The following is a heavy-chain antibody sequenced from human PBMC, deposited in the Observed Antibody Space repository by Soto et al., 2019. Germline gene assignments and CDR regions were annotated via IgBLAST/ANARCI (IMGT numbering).Heavy chain of an antibody. V-gene: IGHV1-69*06. J-gene: IGHJ4*02. D-gene: IGHD3-3*01. CDR1: GGTSTRYA. CDR2: IVPMFGTS. Sequence: QDRLVQSGAEVRKPGSSVKVSCKVTGGTSTRYAINWVRQAPGQGLEWMGGIVPMFGTSKYAQKFQGIVTITADTSTNIAYMELRSLRSEDTAVYYCNRGSEYDFWSGYLWGQGTLVSVSS. CDR3: NRGSEYDFWSGYL.